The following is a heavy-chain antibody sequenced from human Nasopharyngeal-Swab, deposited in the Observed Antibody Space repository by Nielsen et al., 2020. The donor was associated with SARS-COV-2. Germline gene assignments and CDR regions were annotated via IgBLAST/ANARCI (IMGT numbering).Heavy chain of an antibody. CDR1: GFSLSTSGVG. D-gene: IGHD4-17*01. V-gene: IGHV2-5*02. CDR3: AHRLTTVTTSSFDP. Sequence: SGPTLVKPTQTLTLTCTFSGFSLSTSGVGVVWIRQPPGKALEWLALIYWDDDKRYSPSLKSRLTITKDTSKNQVVLTMTNMDPVDTATYYCAHRLTTVTTSSFDPWGQGTLVTVSS. J-gene: IGHJ5*02. CDR2: IYWDDDK.